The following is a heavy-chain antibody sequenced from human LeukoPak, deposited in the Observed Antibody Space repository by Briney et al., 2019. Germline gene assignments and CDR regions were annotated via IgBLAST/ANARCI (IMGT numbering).Heavy chain of an antibody. CDR1: GVSFSGYY. Sequence: PSETLSLTCAVYGVSFSGYYWSWIRQPPGKGLEWIGEINHSGSTNYNPSLKSRVTISVDTSKNQFSLKLSSVTAADTAVYYCARDRGPNMRYFDYWGQGTLVTVSS. CDR3: ARDRGPNMRYFDY. J-gene: IGHJ4*02. D-gene: IGHD3-10*01. CDR2: INHSGST. V-gene: IGHV4-34*01.